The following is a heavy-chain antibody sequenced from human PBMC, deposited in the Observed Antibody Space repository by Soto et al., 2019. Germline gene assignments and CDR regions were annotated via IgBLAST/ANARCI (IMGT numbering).Heavy chain of an antibody. CDR2: LSAYNGNT. CDR3: ASAYYYGSGSYYQMEPYYYYGMDV. J-gene: IGHJ6*02. Sequence: ASVKVSCKASGYTFTSYGISWVRQAPGQGLEWMGWLSAYNGNTNYAQKLQGRVTMTTDTSTSTAYRELRSLRSDDTAVYYCASAYYYGSGSYYQMEPYYYYGMDVWGQGTTVTVSS. D-gene: IGHD3-10*01. CDR1: GYTFTSYG. V-gene: IGHV1-18*01.